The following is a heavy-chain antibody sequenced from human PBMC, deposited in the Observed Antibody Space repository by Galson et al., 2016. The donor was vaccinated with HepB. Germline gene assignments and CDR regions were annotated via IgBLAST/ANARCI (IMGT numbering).Heavy chain of an antibody. CDR2: ITSSSSLI. D-gene: IGHD6-13*01. CDR3: AKGNEESNSGSSWYNWFDP. Sequence: SLRLSCAVFGFNLNSYSMNWVRQAPGKGLEWISYITSSSSLIFYADSVKGRFTISRDNSKNTLYLQMNSLRAEDTAVYYCAKGNEESNSGSSWYNWFDPWGQGTLVTVSS. CDR1: GFNLNSYS. V-gene: IGHV3-48*01. J-gene: IGHJ5*02.